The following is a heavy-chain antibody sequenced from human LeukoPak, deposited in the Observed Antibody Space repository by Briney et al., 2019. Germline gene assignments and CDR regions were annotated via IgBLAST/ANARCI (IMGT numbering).Heavy chain of an antibody. CDR2: IEYSGST. D-gene: IGHD6-13*01. CDR1: GASITSSSSSSSYY. J-gene: IGHJ5*02. V-gene: IGHV4-39*07. Sequence: SGTLSLTCTVSGASITSSSSSSSYYWGWIRQSPGKGLEWIGSIEYSGSTYYNPSLKSRVTISVDTSKNQFSLKLSSVTAADTAVYYCARLWGYSSSWQAPGQWWFDPWGQGTLVTVSS. CDR3: ARLWGYSSSWQAPGQWWFDP.